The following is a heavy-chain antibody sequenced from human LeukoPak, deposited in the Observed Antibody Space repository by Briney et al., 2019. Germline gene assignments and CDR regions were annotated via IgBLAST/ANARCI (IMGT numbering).Heavy chain of an antibody. D-gene: IGHD3-10*01. CDR1: GGTFSSYA. V-gene: IGHV1-69*04. CDR3: AKAVRGLFIGFDY. Sequence: SVKVSCKASGGTFSSYAISWVRQAPGQGLEWMGRIIPILGIANYAQKFQGRVTITADKSTGTAYMELSSLRSEDTAVYYCAKAVRGLFIGFDYWGQGTLVTVSS. CDR2: IIPILGIA. J-gene: IGHJ4*02.